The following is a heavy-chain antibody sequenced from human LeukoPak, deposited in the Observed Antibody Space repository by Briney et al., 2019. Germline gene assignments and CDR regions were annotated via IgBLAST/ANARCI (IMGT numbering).Heavy chain of an antibody. CDR3: ARGTWPNWFDP. Sequence: SETLSLTCAVYGGSFSGYYWSWIRQPPGKGLEWIGEINHSGSTNYNPSLKSRVTISVDTSKNQFSLKLSSVTAADTAVYYCARGTWPNWFDPWGQGTLVTVPS. V-gene: IGHV4-34*01. J-gene: IGHJ5*02. CDR2: INHSGST. CDR1: GGSFSGYY.